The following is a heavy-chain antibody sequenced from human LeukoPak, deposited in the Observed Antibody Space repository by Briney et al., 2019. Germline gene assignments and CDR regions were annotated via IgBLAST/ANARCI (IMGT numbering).Heavy chain of an antibody. CDR3: ATAYCGGDCYSSLSAFDI. CDR2: ISAYNGDT. Sequence: ASVKLSCKASGYTFTSYGISWVRQAPGQGLEGMGWISAYNGDTNYAQKLQGRVTMTTDTSTSTAYMELRSLRSDDTAVYYCATAYCGGDCYSSLSAFDIWGQGTMVTVSS. V-gene: IGHV1-18*01. CDR1: GYTFTSYG. D-gene: IGHD2-21*02. J-gene: IGHJ3*02.